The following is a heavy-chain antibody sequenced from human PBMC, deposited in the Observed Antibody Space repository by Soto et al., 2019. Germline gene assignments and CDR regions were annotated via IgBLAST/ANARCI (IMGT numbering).Heavy chain of an antibody. J-gene: IGHJ5*02. D-gene: IGHD3-3*01. CDR3: ARHELLRFSEWYVCWFDP. CDR1: GGSISSSSYY. Sequence: QLQLQESGPGLVKPSETLSLTCTVSGGSISSSSYYWGWIRQPPGKGLEWIGSIYYSGSTYYNPSLKSRVTISVDTSKNQFSLKLSSVTAADTAVYYCARHELLRFSEWYVCWFDPWGQGTLVTVSS. V-gene: IGHV4-39*01. CDR2: IYYSGST.